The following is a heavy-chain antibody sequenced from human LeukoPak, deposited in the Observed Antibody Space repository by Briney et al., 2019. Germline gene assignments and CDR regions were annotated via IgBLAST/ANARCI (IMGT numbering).Heavy chain of an antibody. CDR2: ISAYNGNT. Sequence: ASVKVSCKASGYTFTSYGISWVRQAPGQGLEWMGWISAYNGNTNYAQKLQGRVTVTTDTSTSTAYMELRSLRSDDTAVYYCARASSALVVVAATRGNWFDPWGQGTLVTVSS. J-gene: IGHJ5*02. V-gene: IGHV1-18*04. CDR1: GYTFTSYG. CDR3: ARASSALVVVAATRGNWFDP. D-gene: IGHD2-15*01.